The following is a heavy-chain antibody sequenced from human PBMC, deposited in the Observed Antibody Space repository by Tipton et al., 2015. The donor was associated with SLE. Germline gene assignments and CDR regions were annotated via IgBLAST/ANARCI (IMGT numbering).Heavy chain of an antibody. D-gene: IGHD3-16*01. CDR3: AIWGGYFDY. J-gene: IGHJ4*02. CDR2: ISSSSSYI. Sequence: SLRLSCAASGFTFSSYSMNWVRQAPGKGLEWVSSISSSSSYIYYAVSVKGRFTISRDNAKNSLYLQMNSLRAEDTAVYYCAIWGGYFDYWGQGTLVTVSS. V-gene: IGHV3-21*01. CDR1: GFTFSSYS.